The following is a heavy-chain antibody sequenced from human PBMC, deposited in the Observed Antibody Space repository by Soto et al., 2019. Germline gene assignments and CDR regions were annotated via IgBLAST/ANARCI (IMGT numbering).Heavy chain of an antibody. Sequence: GGSLRLSCAASGFTFSSYAMSWVRQAPGKGLEWVSAISGSGGSTYYANSVKGRFTISRDNSKNTLYLQMNSLRAEDTAVYYCAKTRDYYDSSGYPSYAFDIWGQGTMVTVSS. CDR3: AKTRDYYDSSGYPSYAFDI. V-gene: IGHV3-23*01. D-gene: IGHD3-22*01. CDR1: GFTFSSYA. J-gene: IGHJ3*02. CDR2: ISGSGGST.